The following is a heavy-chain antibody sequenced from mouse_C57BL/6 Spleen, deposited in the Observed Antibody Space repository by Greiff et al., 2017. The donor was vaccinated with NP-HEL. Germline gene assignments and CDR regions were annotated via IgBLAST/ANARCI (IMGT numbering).Heavy chain of an antibody. D-gene: IGHD1-1*02. Sequence: VQRVESGPGLVQPSQSLSITCTVSGFSLTSYGVHWVRQSPGTGLEWLGVIWRGGSTDYNAAFMSRLSITKDNSKSQVFFKMNSLQADDTAIYYCAKEGWAFYFDYWGQGTTLTVSS. V-gene: IGHV2-5*01. CDR3: AKEGWAFYFDY. J-gene: IGHJ2*01. CDR1: GFSLTSYG. CDR2: IWRGGST.